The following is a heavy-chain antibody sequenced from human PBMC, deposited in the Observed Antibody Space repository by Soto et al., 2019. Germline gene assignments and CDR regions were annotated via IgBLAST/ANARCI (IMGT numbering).Heavy chain of an antibody. V-gene: IGHV1-2*04. CDR2: INPNSGGT. Sequence: QVQLVQSGAEVKKPGASVKVSCKASGYTFTAYYMHWVRQAPGQGLEWMGWINPNSGGTNYAQKFQGWVTMTRDTSISTASMELSRLRSDDTAAYYCARGGGLRYSYGYRYYFDYWGQGTLVTVSS. D-gene: IGHD5-18*01. CDR3: ARGGGLRYSYGYRYYFDY. J-gene: IGHJ4*02. CDR1: GYTFTAYY.